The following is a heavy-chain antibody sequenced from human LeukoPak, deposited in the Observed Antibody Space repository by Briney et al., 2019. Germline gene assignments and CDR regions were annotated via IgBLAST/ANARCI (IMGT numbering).Heavy chain of an antibody. CDR1: GAAIGSYY. J-gene: IGHJ5*02. Sequence: SETLSLTCTVSGAAIGSYYWNWIRQPPGKGLEWIGYIYYSGNTNYNPSLKGRVTMSLDTSKNRFSLRLRSVTAADTAVYYCARTTTVVPRLMWFDPWGQGTLVTVSS. CDR2: IYYSGNT. CDR3: ARTTTVVPRLMWFDP. D-gene: IGHD4-23*01. V-gene: IGHV4-59*08.